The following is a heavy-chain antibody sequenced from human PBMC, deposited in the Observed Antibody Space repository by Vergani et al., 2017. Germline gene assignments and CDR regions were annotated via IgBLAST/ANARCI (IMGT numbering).Heavy chain of an antibody. Sequence: QVQLQESGPGLVKPSETLSLTCTVSGGSISSYYWSWIRQPPGKGREWIGEINHSGSTNYNPSLKSRVTISVDTSKNQFALKLSSVTAADTAVYYCARELMDGSGSYWDYYYYGMDVWGQGTTVTVSS. V-gene: IGHV4-59*12. D-gene: IGHD3-10*01. CDR2: INHSGST. CDR3: ARELMDGSGSYWDYYYYGMDV. CDR1: GGSISSYY. J-gene: IGHJ6*02.